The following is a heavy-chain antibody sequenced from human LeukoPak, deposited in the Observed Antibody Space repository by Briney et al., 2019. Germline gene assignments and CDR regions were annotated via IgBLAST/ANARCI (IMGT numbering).Heavy chain of an antibody. CDR3: ARDSSGSGRHYYYMDV. CDR1: GFTFSSYS. CDR2: ISSSSSYI. J-gene: IGHJ6*03. V-gene: IGHV3-21*01. D-gene: IGHD3-10*01. Sequence: GGSLRLSCAASGFTFSSYSMNWVRRAPGKGLEWVSSISSSSSYIYYADSVKGRFTISRDNAKNSLYLQMNSLRAEDTAVYYCARDSSGSGRHYYYMDVWGKGTTVTVSS.